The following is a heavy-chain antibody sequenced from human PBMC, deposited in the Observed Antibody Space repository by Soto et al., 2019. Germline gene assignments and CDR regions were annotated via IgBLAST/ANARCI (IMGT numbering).Heavy chain of an antibody. V-gene: IGHV3-23*01. CDR3: AKGSYSGSYSPFDY. Sequence: GGSLRLSCAASGFAFSSYAMSWVRQAPGKGLEWVSAISGSGGSTYYADSVKGRFTISRDNSKNTLYLQMNSLRAEDTAVYYCAKGSYSGSYSPFDYWGQGTLVTVSS. CDR1: GFAFSSYA. CDR2: ISGSGGST. J-gene: IGHJ4*02. D-gene: IGHD1-26*01.